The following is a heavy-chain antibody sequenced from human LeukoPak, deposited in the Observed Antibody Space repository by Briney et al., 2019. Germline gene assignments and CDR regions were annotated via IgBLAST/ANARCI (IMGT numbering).Heavy chain of an antibody. J-gene: IGHJ3*02. CDR1: GFIFSSYG. CDR3: AKDFGEAAFDI. Sequence: GGSLRLSCAASGFIFSSYGMHWVRQAPGKGLEWVAVIWYDGSNEYYADSVKGRFTISRDNSKNTLYLQMNSLRAEDTAVYYCAKDFGEAAFDIWGQGTMVTVSS. CDR2: IWYDGSNE. D-gene: IGHD3-10*01. V-gene: IGHV3-30*02.